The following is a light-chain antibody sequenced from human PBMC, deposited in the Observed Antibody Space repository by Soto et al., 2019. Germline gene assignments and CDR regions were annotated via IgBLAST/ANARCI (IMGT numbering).Light chain of an antibody. CDR2: EVN. J-gene: IGLJ1*01. CDR3: CSYAGTYYV. Sequence: QSVLNRPVSASGSPGQSVSISYTGTSSDVGGYNYVSWYQQHPGKAPKIMIYEVNKRPSGVPDRFWGSKSGNTASLTISGLQAEDEAEYHCCSYAGTYYVFGTGTKVTVL. CDR1: SSDVGGYNY. V-gene: IGLV2-8*01.